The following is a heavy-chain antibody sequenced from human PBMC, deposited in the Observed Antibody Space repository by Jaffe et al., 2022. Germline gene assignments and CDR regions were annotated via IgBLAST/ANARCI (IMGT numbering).Heavy chain of an antibody. CDR2: IYHNGRT. V-gene: IGHV4-38-2*01. CDR1: GYSITDGYY. Sequence: QVQLQESGPGLVKPSETLSLTCAVSGYSITDGYYWGWIRQSPGKGLQWIGNIYHNGRTFYNPSLKSRVTISVDTTKNQFSLKLTSGTAPDTALYYCARARGDTSSNYFDHWGLGSLVTVSS. CDR3: ARARGDTSSNYFDH. D-gene: IGHD2-21*02. J-gene: IGHJ4*02.